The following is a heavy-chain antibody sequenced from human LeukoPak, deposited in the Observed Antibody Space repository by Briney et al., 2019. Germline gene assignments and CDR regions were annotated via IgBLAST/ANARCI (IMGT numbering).Heavy chain of an antibody. CDR3: AKLASDPRNYGDY. CDR1: GFTFRNYW. D-gene: IGHD4-11*01. CDR2: IRQDGNKI. V-gene: IGHV3-7*01. Sequence: TGGSLRLSCAASGFTFRNYWMSWVRQTPGKGLAWVANIRQDGNKIYYVDSVKGRFTISRDNAKNSLYLQMHNLRAEDTAVYYCAKLASDPRNYGDYWGQGTLVTVSS. J-gene: IGHJ4*02.